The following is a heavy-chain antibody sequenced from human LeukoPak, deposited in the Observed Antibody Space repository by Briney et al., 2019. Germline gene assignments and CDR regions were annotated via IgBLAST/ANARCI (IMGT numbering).Heavy chain of an antibody. J-gene: IGHJ4*02. V-gene: IGHV3-23*01. CDR2: IGAGGATT. D-gene: IGHD6-13*01. Sequence: GGSLRLSCAASGFAFSSYGMSWDRQAPGKGLEWVSVIGAGGATTYYADSVKGRFTISRDNSKNTLYLQMNSLRAEDTAVYYCAKRFGSTWYYLDSWGQGTLVTVSS. CDR3: AKRFGSTWYYLDS. CDR1: GFAFSSYG.